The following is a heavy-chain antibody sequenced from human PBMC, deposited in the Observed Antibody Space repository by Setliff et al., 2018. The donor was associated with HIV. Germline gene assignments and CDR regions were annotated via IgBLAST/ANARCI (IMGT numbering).Heavy chain of an antibody. J-gene: IGHJ4*02. CDR1: GYSISSAYY. D-gene: IGHD3-9*01. Sequence: PSETLSLTCTVSGYSISSAYYWGWIRQPPGKGLEWIGYIYSGGSTNYNPSLKSRVTISVDTSKNQFSLNLSSVTAADTAVYYCARSLGTIWGYGYWGQGTLVTVSS. V-gene: IGHV4-61*01. CDR2: IYSGGST. CDR3: ARSLGTIWGYGY.